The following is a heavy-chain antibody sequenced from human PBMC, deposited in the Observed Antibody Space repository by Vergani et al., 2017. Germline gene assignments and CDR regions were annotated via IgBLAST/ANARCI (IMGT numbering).Heavy chain of an antibody. CDR3: AGPQGTSAYYYGGFDY. CDR1: GFTFSTYA. J-gene: IGHJ4*01. D-gene: IGHD3-22*01. Sequence: EGQLVESGGGLVKPGGSLRLSCAASGFTFSTYAMTWVRQAPGKGLEWVSTISSDGGSTYYADSVKGRFTISRDNSKNTLSLQMNSLTAEDTAIYYCAGPQGTSAYYYGGFDYWGQESWSPSPQ. CDR2: ISSDGGST. V-gene: IGHV3-23*04.